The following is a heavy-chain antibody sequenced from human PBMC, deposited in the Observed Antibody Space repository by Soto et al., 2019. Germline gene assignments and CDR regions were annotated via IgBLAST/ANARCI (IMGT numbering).Heavy chain of an antibody. CDR3: ARAPRSKITLGGVIVTAVGSFDI. CDR2: INHSGST. D-gene: IGHD3-16*02. V-gene: IGHV4-34*01. CDR1: GGSFSGYY. J-gene: IGHJ3*02. Sequence: QVQLQQWGAGLLKPSETLSLTCAVYGGSFSGYYWSWIRQPPGKGLEWIGEINHSGSTNYNPSLKSRVTISVDKSKNQFSLKVNSVTAADTAVYYCARAPRSKITLGGVIVTAVGSFDIWGQGTMVTVSS.